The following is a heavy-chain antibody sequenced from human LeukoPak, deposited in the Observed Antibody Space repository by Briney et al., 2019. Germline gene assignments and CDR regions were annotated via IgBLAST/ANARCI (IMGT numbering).Heavy chain of an antibody. CDR2: ISSRGSTT. D-gene: IGHD2-2*01. CDR3: ASLKTALPDY. CDR1: GFTFSSYE. J-gene: IGHJ4*02. V-gene: IGHV3-48*03. Sequence: GSLTLSCAASGFTFSSYEMNWVRQPPEKGLEWVSYISSRGSTTSYADSVKGRLTISRDNAKNSLYLQMNSLRAEDTAVYYCASLKTALPDYWGQGTLVTVSS.